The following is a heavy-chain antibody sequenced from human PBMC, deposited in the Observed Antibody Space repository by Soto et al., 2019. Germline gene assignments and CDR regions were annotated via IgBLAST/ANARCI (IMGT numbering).Heavy chain of an antibody. CDR3: AKAWYYDILTGFHIGAFDI. J-gene: IGHJ3*02. D-gene: IGHD3-9*01. CDR1: GFTFSAMP. CDR2: ISGSGGST. Sequence: PGGSLSLSVAASGFTFSAMPLGWVRRAPGRGLEWVSAISGSGGSTYYADSVKGRFTISRDNSKNTLYLQMNSLRAEDTAVYYCAKAWYYDILTGFHIGAFDIWGQGTMVTVSS. V-gene: IGHV3-23*01.